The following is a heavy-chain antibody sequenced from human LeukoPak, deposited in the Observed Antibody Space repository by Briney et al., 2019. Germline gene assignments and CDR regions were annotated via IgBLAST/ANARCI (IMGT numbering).Heavy chain of an antibody. J-gene: IGHJ2*01. D-gene: IGHD2-2*01. V-gene: IGHV1-69*13. CDR2: IIPIFGTA. Sequence: SVTVSFKSSGDTFSSYAISWVRQAPGQGLEWVGGIIPIFGTANYAQKFQGRVTITADESTSTAYMELSSLRSEDTAVYYCACCSSTSCPTGDWYFDLWGRGTLVTVSS. CDR3: ACCSSTSCPTGDWYFDL. CDR1: GDTFSSYA.